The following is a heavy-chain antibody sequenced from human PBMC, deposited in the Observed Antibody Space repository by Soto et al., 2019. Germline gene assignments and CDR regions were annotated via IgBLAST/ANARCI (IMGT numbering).Heavy chain of an antibody. D-gene: IGHD6-25*01. CDR2: IYYSGST. CDR3: ARHGLDSSANILYYYYYYYMDV. V-gene: IGHV4-59*08. Sequence: SETLSLTCTVSGGSISSYYWSWIRQPPGKGLEWIGYIYYSGSTNYNPSLKSRVTISVDTSKNQFSLKLSSVTAADTAVYYCARHGLDSSANILYYYYYYYMDVWGKGTTVTVSS. CDR1: GGSISSYY. J-gene: IGHJ6*03.